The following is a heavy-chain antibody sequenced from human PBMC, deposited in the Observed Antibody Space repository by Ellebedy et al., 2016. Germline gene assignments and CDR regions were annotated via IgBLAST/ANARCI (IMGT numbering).Heavy chain of an antibody. V-gene: IGHV4-59*01. D-gene: IGHD3-9*01. Sequence: ESLKISXTVSNGSISTYYWSWIRQPPGKGLEYIGYIDYTGSTNYNPSLQSRSTISVDTSKNQFSLKLSSVTAADTAVYYCARDKVLRYFDWFSGMDVWGQGTTVTVSS. CDR3: ARDKVLRYFDWFSGMDV. CDR1: NGSISTYY. CDR2: IDYTGST. J-gene: IGHJ6*02.